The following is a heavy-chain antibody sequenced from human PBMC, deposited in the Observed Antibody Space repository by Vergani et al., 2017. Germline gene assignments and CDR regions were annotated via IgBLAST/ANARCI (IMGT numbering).Heavy chain of an antibody. Sequence: QVQLVQSGAEVKKPGSSVKVSCKASGGTFSSYAISWVRQAPGQGLEWMGRIIPILGIANYAQKFQGRVTITADKSTSTAYMELSSLRSEDTAVYYCARDPQFLGYCSSTSCSIYPYYFDYWGQGTLVTVSS. D-gene: IGHD2-2*01. CDR3: ARDPQFLGYCSSTSCSIYPYYFDY. J-gene: IGHJ4*02. CDR1: GGTFSSYA. CDR2: IIPILGIA. V-gene: IGHV1-69*04.